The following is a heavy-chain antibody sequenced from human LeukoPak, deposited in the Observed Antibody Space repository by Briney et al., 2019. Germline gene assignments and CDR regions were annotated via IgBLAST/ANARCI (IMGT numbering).Heavy chain of an antibody. Sequence: HGASVKVSCKASGGAFNTYALIWVRQAPGQGLEWMGGIIPIFGTANYAQKFQGRVTITADESTSTAYMELSSLRSEDTAVYYCASHVRGVTLHYWGQGTLVTVSS. CDR2: IIPIFGTA. CDR1: GGAFNTYA. D-gene: IGHD3-10*01. J-gene: IGHJ4*02. V-gene: IGHV1-69*13. CDR3: ASHVRGVTLHY.